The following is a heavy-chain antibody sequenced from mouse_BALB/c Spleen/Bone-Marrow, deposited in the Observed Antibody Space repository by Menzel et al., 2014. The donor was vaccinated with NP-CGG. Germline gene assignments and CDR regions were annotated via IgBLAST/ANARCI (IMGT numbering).Heavy chain of an antibody. D-gene: IGHD2-14*01. J-gene: IGHJ2*01. CDR3: PKGGNYRYDFDY. CDR2: INPYNDGT. CDR1: GYTFTSYV. V-gene: IGHV1-14*01. Sequence: EVQLQQSGPELVKPGASVKMSCKASGYTFTSYVMHWVKQKPGQGLEWIGYINPYNDGTKYNEKFKGMATLTSDRSSSTAYMELSSLTSEDSAVYYCPKGGNYRYDFDYWGQGTTLTVSS.